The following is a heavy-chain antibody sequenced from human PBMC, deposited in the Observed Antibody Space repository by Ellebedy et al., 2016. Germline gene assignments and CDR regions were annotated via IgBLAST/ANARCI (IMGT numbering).Heavy chain of an antibody. V-gene: IGHV3-33*01. J-gene: IGHJ4*02. CDR1: GFTFSSYG. Sequence: GKSLKISXAASGFTFSSYGMHWVRQAPGKGLEWVAVIWYDGSNKYYADSVKGRFTISRDNSKNTLYLQMNSLRAEDTAVYYCARDRYSGRQLVPPPLDYWGQGTLVTVSS. CDR3: ARDRYSGRQLVPPPLDY. D-gene: IGHD6-6*01. CDR2: IWYDGSNK.